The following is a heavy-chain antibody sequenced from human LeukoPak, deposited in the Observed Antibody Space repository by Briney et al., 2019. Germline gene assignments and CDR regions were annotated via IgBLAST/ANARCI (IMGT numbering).Heavy chain of an antibody. J-gene: IGHJ5*02. D-gene: IGHD2-15*01. Sequence: GASVKVSCKASGYTFTSYGISWVRQAPGQGLEWMGWISAYNGDTKYAQKLQGRVTMTTETSPSTTYMWLRSRRCDDPAVYYCARVVVVAATADPWGQGTLVTVSS. CDR3: ARVVVVAATADP. CDR1: GYTFTSYG. CDR2: ISAYNGDT. V-gene: IGHV1-18*01.